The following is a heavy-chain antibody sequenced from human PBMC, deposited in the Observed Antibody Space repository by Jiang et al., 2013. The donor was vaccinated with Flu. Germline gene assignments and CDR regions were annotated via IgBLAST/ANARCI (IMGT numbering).Heavy chain of an antibody. Sequence: VQLVESGPGLVKPSETLSLTCTVSGGSILSFYWSWIRQPPGKGPEWIGDVYYSGTTDYNPSLKSRVTTSLDTSKNHFALNLSSVTAADTAVYYCARVHGVTKAFDIWGQGTMVTVSS. CDR2: VYYSGTT. CDR1: GGSILSFY. J-gene: IGHJ3*02. D-gene: IGHD5-18*01. V-gene: IGHV4-59*01. CDR3: ARVHGVTKAFDI.